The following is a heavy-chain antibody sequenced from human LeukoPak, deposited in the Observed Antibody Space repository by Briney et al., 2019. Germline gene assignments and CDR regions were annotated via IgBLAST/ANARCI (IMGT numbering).Heavy chain of an antibody. CDR3: ARGRGGYSSSLGY. J-gene: IGHJ4*02. D-gene: IGHD5-18*01. CDR2: ISSSGSTI. Sequence: PGGSLRLSCVASGFTFSSNSMNWVRQAPGKGLEWVSYISSSGSTIYYADSVKGRFTISRDNAKNSLYLQMNSLRAEDTAVYYCARGRGGYSSSLGYWGQGTLVTVSS. V-gene: IGHV3-48*04. CDR1: GFTFSSNS.